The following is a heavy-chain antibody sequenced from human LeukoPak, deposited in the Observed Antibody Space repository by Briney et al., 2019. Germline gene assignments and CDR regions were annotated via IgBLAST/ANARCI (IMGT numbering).Heavy chain of an antibody. D-gene: IGHD6-19*01. V-gene: IGHV3-48*04. CDR2: ISSSGSTI. CDR1: GFTFSSYG. CDR3: ARAPGIAVAGDFDY. Sequence: GGSLRLSCAASGFTFSSYGMSWVRQAPGKGLEWVSYISSSGSTIYYADSVKGRFTISRDNAKNSLYLQMNSLRAEDTAVYYCARAPGIAVAGDFDYWGQGTLVTVSS. J-gene: IGHJ4*02.